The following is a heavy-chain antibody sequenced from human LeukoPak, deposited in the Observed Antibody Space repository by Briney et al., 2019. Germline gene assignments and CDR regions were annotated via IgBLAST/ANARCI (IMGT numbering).Heavy chain of an antibody. D-gene: IGHD3-16*01. Sequence: GGSLRLSCVASGFTFSDYYMSWIRQAPGKGLEWISYIGTSGFYTYRHYADSVKGRFTISRDDAKNSLYLEMNSLRGDDTAVYYCARDKYLGWFDPWGQGTLVTVSS. J-gene: IGHJ5*02. CDR2: IGTSGFYTYR. V-gene: IGHV3-11*01. CDR3: ARDKYLGWFDP. CDR1: GFTFSDYY.